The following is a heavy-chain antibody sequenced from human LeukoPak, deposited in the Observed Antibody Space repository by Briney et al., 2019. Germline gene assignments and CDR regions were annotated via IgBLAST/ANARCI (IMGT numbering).Heavy chain of an antibody. CDR1: GFTFSSYA. J-gene: IGHJ4*02. Sequence: GGSLRLSCAAYGFTFSSYAMHWVRQAPGKGLEWVAVISNDGSNKYYADSVKGRFTISRDNSKNTLYLQINSLRAEDTAVCYCSSISIAADEWGQGTLVTVSS. CDR3: SSISIAADE. V-gene: IGHV3-30-3*01. D-gene: IGHD6-13*01. CDR2: ISNDGSNK.